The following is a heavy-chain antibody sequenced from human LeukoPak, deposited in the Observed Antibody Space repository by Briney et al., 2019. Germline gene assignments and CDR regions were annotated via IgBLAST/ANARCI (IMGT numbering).Heavy chain of an antibody. Sequence: PSETLSLTCTVSGDSISIDNYWGWIRQPPGKGLEWIGEINHSGSTNYNPSLKSRVTISVDTSKNQFSLKLSSVTAADTAVYYCASRAKYYYGSGSSGDYWGQGTLVTVSS. V-gene: IGHV4-34*01. CDR2: INHSGST. CDR1: GDSISIDNY. D-gene: IGHD3-10*01. CDR3: ASRAKYYYGSGSSGDY. J-gene: IGHJ4*02.